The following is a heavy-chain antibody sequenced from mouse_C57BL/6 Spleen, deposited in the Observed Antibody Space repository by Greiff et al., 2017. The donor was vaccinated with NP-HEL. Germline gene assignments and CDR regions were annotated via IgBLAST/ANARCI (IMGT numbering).Heavy chain of an antibody. V-gene: IGHV5-4*03. J-gene: IGHJ2*01. CDR1: GFTFSSYA. CDR2: ISDGGSYT. Sequence: EVKLMESGGGLVKPGGSLKLSCAASGFTFSSYAMSWVRQTPEKRLEWVATISDGGSYTYYPDNVKGRFTISRDNAKNNLYLQMSHLKSEDTAMYYCARGVQYYFDYWGQGTTLTVSS. CDR3: ARGVQYYFDY.